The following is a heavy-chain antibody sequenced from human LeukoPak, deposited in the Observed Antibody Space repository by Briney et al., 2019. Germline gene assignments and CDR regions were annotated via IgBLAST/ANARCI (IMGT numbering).Heavy chain of an antibody. J-gene: IGHJ4*02. Sequence: GGSLRLSCAASGFTFSSYGMSWVRQAPGKGLEWVSAISGSGGSTYYADSVKGRFTISRDNSKNTLYLQMNSLRAEDTAVYYCARDLYYYDSSGYGYWGQGTLVTVSS. CDR2: ISGSGGST. V-gene: IGHV3-23*01. CDR1: GFTFSSYG. D-gene: IGHD3-22*01. CDR3: ARDLYYYDSSGYGY.